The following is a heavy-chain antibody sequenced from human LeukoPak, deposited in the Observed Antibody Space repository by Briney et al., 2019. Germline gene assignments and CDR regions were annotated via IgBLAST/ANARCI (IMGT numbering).Heavy chain of an antibody. CDR3: ARGRGRNYYYYMDV. CDR1: GFTLSSYS. CDR2: ISSSSSYI. V-gene: IGHV3-21*04. D-gene: IGHD3-10*01. Sequence: GGSLRLSCAASGFTLSSYSMNWVRQAPGKGLEWVSSISSSSSYIYYADSVKGRFTVSRDNSKNTLYLQMKSLRAEDTAVYYCARGRGRNYYYYMDVWGKGTTVTVSS. J-gene: IGHJ6*03.